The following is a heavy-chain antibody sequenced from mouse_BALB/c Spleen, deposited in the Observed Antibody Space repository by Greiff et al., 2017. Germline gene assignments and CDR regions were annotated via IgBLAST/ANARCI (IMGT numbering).Heavy chain of an antibody. CDR2: INSNGGST. CDR3: ARHYYGTGYAMDY. CDR1: GFTFSSYY. J-gene: IGHJ4*01. Sequence: EVKVVESGGGLVKLGGSLKLSCAASGFTFSSYYMSWVRQTPEKRLELVAAINSNGGSTYYPDTVKGRFTISRDNAKNTLYLQMSSLKSEDTALYYCARHYYGTGYAMDYWGQGTSVTVSS. D-gene: IGHD1-1*01. V-gene: IGHV5-6-2*01.